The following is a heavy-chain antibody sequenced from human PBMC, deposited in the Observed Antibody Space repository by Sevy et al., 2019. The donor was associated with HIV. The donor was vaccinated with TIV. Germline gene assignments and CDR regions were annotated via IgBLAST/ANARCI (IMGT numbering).Heavy chain of an antibody. D-gene: IGHD3-3*01. Sequence: ASVKVSCKASGYTFTGYYVHWVRQAPGQGLEWMGWINPNSGGTNYAQKFQGRVTMTRDTSISTAYMELSRLRSDDTAVYYCARARTDFWSGYEAFDIWGQGTMVTVSS. V-gene: IGHV1-2*02. CDR1: GYTFTGYY. J-gene: IGHJ3*02. CDR2: INPNSGGT. CDR3: ARARTDFWSGYEAFDI.